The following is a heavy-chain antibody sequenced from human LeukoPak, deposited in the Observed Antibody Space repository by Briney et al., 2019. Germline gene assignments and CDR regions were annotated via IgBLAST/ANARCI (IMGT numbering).Heavy chain of an antibody. CDR3: ARVRYYYGSGNWFDP. CDR1: GDSISTDDYY. CDR2: IYYSGST. V-gene: IGHV4-31*03. D-gene: IGHD3-10*01. Sequence: PSETLSLTCTVSGDSISTDDYYWSWIRQHPGKGLEWIGYIYYSGSTYYNPSLKSRVTISVDTSKNQFSLKLSSVTAADTAVYYCARVRYYYGSGNWFDPWGQGTLVTVSS. J-gene: IGHJ5*02.